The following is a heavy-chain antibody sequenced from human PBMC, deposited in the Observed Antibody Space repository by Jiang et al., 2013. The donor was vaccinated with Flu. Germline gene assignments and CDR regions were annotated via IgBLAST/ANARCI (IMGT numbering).Heavy chain of an antibody. D-gene: IGHD3-22*01. CDR2: IYYSGST. Sequence: EYGPGLVKPSETLSLTCTVSGGSISSYYWSWIRQPPGKGLEWIGYIYYSGSTNYNPSLKSRVTISVDTSKNQFSLKLSSVTAADTAVYYCAREGEDSSGYSGVFDYWGQGTLVTVSS. CDR1: GGSISSYY. J-gene: IGHJ4*02. CDR3: AREGEDSSGYSGVFDY. V-gene: IGHV4-59*01.